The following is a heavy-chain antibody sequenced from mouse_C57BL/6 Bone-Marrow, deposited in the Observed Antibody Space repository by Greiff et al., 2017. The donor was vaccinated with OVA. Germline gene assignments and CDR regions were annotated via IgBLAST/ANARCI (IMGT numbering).Heavy chain of an antibody. J-gene: IGHJ4*01. V-gene: IGHV1-55*01. CDR1: GYTFTSYW. CDR2: IYPGSGST. CDR3: ARYYYGSSVYAMDY. D-gene: IGHD1-1*01. Sequence: QVQLQQPGAELVKPGASVKMSCKASGYTFTSYWITWVKQRPGQGLEWIGDIYPGSGSTNYNEKFKSKATLTVDTSSSTAYMQLSSLTSEDSAVYYCARYYYGSSVYAMDYRGQGTSVTVSS.